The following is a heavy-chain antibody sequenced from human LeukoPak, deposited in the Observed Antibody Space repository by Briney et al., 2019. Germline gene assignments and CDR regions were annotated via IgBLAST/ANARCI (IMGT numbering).Heavy chain of an antibody. CDR3: AAARYYGSGSYFDY. J-gene: IGHJ4*02. V-gene: IGHV1-58*02. CDR2: IVVGSGNT. D-gene: IGHD3-10*01. Sequence: ASVKVSCKASGFTFTSSAMQWVRQARGQRLEWIGWIVVGSGNTNYAQKFQERVTITRDMSTSTAYMELSSLRSEDTAVYYCAAARYYGSGSYFDYWGQGTLVTVSS. CDR1: GFTFTSSA.